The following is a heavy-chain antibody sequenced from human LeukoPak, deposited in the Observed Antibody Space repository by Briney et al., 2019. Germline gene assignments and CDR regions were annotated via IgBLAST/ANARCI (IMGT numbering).Heavy chain of an antibody. Sequence: PGGSLRLSCAASGFTFASYAMRWVRQAPGEGLEWVSSITNNGDTTYYADSVKGRFTISRDNSKNTLYLQMNSLRAEDTALYYCADSNYWYPVDYWGQGTLVTVSS. J-gene: IGHJ4*02. V-gene: IGHV3-23*01. CDR3: ADSNYWYPVDY. CDR1: GFTFASYA. CDR2: ITNNGDTT. D-gene: IGHD4-11*01.